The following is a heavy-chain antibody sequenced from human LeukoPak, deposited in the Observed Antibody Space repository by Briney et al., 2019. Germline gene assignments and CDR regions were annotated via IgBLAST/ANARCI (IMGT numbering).Heavy chain of an antibody. Sequence: PGGSLRLSCAASGFTFSAYGMQWVRQAPGKGLEWVAFIRYDGSNKYYADSVKGRFTIFRDNPKNTLYLQMNSLRPEDTAVYYCAKGVHSSGWPNWFDPWGQGTLVTVSS. V-gene: IGHV3-30*02. CDR3: AKGVHSSGWPNWFDP. CDR2: IRYDGSNK. J-gene: IGHJ5*02. D-gene: IGHD6-19*01. CDR1: GFTFSAYG.